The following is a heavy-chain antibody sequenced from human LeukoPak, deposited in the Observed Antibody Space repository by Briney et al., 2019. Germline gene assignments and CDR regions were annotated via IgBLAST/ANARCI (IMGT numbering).Heavy chain of an antibody. CDR1: GYTFTSYD. J-gene: IGHJ4*02. V-gene: IGHV1-8*02. CDR2: MNPNSGNT. Sequence: GASVKVSCKASGYTFTSYDINWVRQATGQGLEWMGWMNPNSGNTGYAQKLQGRVTMTTDTSTITAYMELRSLRSDDTAVYYCARSILASVAGKSSYWGQGTLVTVSS. CDR3: ARSILASVAGKSSY. D-gene: IGHD6-19*01.